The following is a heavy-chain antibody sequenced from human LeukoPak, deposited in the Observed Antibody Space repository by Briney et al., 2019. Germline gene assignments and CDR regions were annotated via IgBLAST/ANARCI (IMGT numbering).Heavy chain of an antibody. V-gene: IGHV4-34*01. CDR3: ARGRLMGIAAAPPGY. CDR2: INHSGST. Sequence: SETLSLTCAVYGGPFSGYYWSWIRQPPGKGLEWIGEINHSGSTNYNPSLKSRVTISVDTSKNQFSLKLSSVTAADTAVYYCARGRLMGIAAAPPGYWGQGTLVTVSS. CDR1: GGPFSGYY. D-gene: IGHD6-13*01. J-gene: IGHJ4*02.